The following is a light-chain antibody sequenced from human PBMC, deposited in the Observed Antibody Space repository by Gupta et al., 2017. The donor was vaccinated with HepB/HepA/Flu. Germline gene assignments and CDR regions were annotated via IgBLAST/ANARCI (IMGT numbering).Light chain of an antibody. CDR3: QQYDNVPRT. J-gene: IGKJ2*01. V-gene: IGKV1-33*01. CDR1: HDISNS. Sequence: DIPMTQSLSSLSASVGDRVIITCQASHDISNSLNWYQQKPGEAPKLLIYDTSKLDIGVPSRFSGSRSGTDFTFTISSLQPEDFATYFCQQYDNVPRTFGRGTKLEMK. CDR2: DTS.